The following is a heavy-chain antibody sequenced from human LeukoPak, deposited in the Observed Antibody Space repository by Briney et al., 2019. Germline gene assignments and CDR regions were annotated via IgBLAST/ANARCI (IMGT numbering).Heavy chain of an antibody. D-gene: IGHD2-2*01. CDR1: GFTFSSYG. J-gene: IGHJ4*02. CDR2: IRYDGSNK. V-gene: IGHV3-30*02. CDR3: AKDFIVVVPAVDY. Sequence: GGSLRLSCAAFGFTFSSYGMHWVRQAPGKGLEWVAFIRYDGSNKYYADSVKGRFTISRDNSKNTLYLQMNSLRAEDTAVYYCAKDFIVVVPAVDYWGQGTLVTVSS.